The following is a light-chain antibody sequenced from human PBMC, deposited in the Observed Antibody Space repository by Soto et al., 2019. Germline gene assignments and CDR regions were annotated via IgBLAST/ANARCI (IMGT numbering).Light chain of an antibody. CDR3: QPANPLPLT. J-gene: IGKJ4*01. V-gene: IGKV1-12*01. CDR2: AAS. CDR1: QGLSSW. Sequence: DIQMTQSPSSVSASVGDRVTITCRASQGLSSWLAWYQQKPGNAPKLLIHAASSLQSGVPSRFSGSGSGTDFTLTISHLQPEDFATYHCQPANPLPLTFGGGTTVHIK.